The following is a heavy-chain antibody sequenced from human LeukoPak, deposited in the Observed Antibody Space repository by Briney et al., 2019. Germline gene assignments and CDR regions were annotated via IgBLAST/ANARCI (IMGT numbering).Heavy chain of an antibody. V-gene: IGHV4-4*07. J-gene: IGHJ6*03. D-gene: IGHD4-23*01. CDR3: ARLPGGGNPPYYYYYMDV. CDR2: IYSSGST. Sequence: SETLSLTCTVSGGSISSYYWSWIRQPAGKGLEWIGRIYSSGSTNYNPSLKSRVTISVDTSKNQFSLKLSSVTAADTAVYYCARLPGGGNPPYYYYYMDVWGKGTTVTVSS. CDR1: GGSISSYY.